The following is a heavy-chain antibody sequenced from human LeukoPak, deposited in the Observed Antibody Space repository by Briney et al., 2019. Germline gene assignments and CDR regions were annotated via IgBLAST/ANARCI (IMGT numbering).Heavy chain of an antibody. V-gene: IGHV3-7*03. Sequence: GGSLRLSCAASGFPFSTYAMNWVRQAPGKGLEWVANIKQDGSGLYYVESVKGRFTISRDNAKNSLYLRMTSLRAEDTAVYYCARDPGRTGFDYWGQGTLVTVSS. D-gene: IGHD1/OR15-1a*01. CDR1: GFPFSTYA. CDR3: ARDPGRTGFDY. CDR2: IKQDGSGL. J-gene: IGHJ4*02.